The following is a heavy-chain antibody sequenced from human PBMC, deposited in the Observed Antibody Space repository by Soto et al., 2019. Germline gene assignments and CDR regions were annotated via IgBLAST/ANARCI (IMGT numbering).Heavy chain of an antibody. CDR1: GGSISSNY. CDR2: IYYSGST. CDR3: ARAPYYYDSSGATYWFDP. D-gene: IGHD3-22*01. Sequence: SETLSLTCTVSGGSISSNYWSWIRQPPGKGLKWIGYIYYSGSTNYNPSLKSRVTISVDTSKNQFSLKLSSVTAADTAVYYCARAPYYYDSSGATYWFDPWGQGTLVTVS. V-gene: IGHV4-59*01. J-gene: IGHJ5*02.